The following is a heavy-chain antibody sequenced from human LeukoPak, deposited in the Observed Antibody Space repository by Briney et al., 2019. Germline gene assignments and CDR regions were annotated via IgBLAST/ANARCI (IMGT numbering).Heavy chain of an antibody. CDR2: IYPADSDT. D-gene: IGHD1-26*01. Sequence: GESLQISCKGSGYSFTYYWIAWVRQMPGKGLEWMGIIYPADSDTRYSPSFQGQVTISADKSTSTAYLQWSSLKASDTAMYYCARRRGRYSGDAFDIWGQGTMVTVSS. V-gene: IGHV5-51*01. J-gene: IGHJ3*02. CDR3: ARRRGRYSGDAFDI. CDR1: GYSFTYYW.